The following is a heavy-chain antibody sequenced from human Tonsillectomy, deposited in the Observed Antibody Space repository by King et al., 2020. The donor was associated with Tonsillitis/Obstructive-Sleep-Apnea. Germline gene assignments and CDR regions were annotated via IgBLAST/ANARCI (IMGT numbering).Heavy chain of an antibody. CDR2: INWNGGST. V-gene: IGHV3-20*04. D-gene: IGHD4-17*01. CDR3: ARRAITTVPTWALDM. CDR1: GFSFDDYG. J-gene: IGHJ3*02. Sequence: VQLVESGGAVERPGGSLRLSCVASGFSFDDYGMSWVRQAPGRGLEWVAGINWNGGSTGYGDFVKGRVSISRDSAKKSLYLQLNILRVEDTSIYYCARRAITTVPTWALDMWGQGTVVTVSS.